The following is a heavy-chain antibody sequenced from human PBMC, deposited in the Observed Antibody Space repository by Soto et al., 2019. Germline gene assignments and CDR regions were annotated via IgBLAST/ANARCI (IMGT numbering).Heavy chain of an antibody. Sequence: SETLSLTCTFSCGSIISGDYYWSWIRQPPGKGLEWIGYIYYSGSTYYNPSLRSRLTISVDTSKNQFSLKLSSVTAADTAVYCCARLGPTTVPTSYFTGNYNGMDVWGQGTTVTVSS. CDR1: CGSIISGDYY. V-gene: IGHV4-30-4*01. D-gene: IGHD4-17*01. CDR2: IYYSGST. CDR3: ARLGPTTVPTSYFTGNYNGMDV. J-gene: IGHJ6*02.